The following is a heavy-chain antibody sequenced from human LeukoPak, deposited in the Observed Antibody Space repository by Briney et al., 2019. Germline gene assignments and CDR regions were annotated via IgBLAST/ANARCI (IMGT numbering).Heavy chain of an antibody. CDR1: GGSISSSSYY. CDR3: ARSTPVGYGHQNTFTI. Sequence: SETLSLTCTVSGGSISSSSYYWGWTRQPPGKGLEWIGSIYYSGSTYYNPSLKSRVTISVDTSKNQFSLQLNSVTPEDTAVYYCARSTPVGYGHQNTFTIWGHGTMVTVSS. CDR2: IYYSGST. D-gene: IGHD1-26*01. V-gene: IGHV4-39*01. J-gene: IGHJ3*02.